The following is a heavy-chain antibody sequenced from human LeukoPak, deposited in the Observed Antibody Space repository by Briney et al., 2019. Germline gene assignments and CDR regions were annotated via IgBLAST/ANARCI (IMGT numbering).Heavy chain of an antibody. CDR2: IYYRGST. CDR1: GGSISSYY. J-gene: IGHJ4*02. D-gene: IGHD5-12*01. V-gene: IGHV4-39*07. CDR3: GVGSGYDDY. Sequence: PSETLSLTCTVSGGSISSYYRGWIRQPPGKGLEWIGSIYYRGSTYYNPSLKSRVTISVDTSKNQFSLKLSSVTAADTAVYYCGVGSGYDDYWGQGTLVTVSA.